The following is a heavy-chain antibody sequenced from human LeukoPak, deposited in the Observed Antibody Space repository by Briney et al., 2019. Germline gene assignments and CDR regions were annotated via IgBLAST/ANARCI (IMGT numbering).Heavy chain of an antibody. Sequence: PVGSLRLSCTSSGFSFSTYTMSWVRQAPGKGLEWVSTIAVGGDTTYYAASLKGRFTISRDNSKSTVYLQMNSLRAEDTAVYYCARVSYERWSSGWYVDYWGQGTLVTVSS. V-gene: IGHV3-23*01. D-gene: IGHD6-19*01. CDR3: ARVSYERWSSGWYVDY. J-gene: IGHJ4*02. CDR2: IAVGGDTT. CDR1: GFSFSTYT.